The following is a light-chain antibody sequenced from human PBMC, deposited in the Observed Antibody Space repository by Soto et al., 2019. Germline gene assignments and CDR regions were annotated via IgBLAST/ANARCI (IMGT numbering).Light chain of an antibody. CDR3: QQRSNWPPIT. V-gene: IGKV3-11*01. CDR2: DAS. Sequence: EIVRPQSLGTLSLSPGERATLSCMSSQSVSRYLAWYQQKPGQAPRLLIYDASNRATGIPARFSGSGSGTDFTLTISSLEPEDFAVYYCQQRSNWPPITVGQGGRLEIK. J-gene: IGKJ5*01. CDR1: QSVSRY.